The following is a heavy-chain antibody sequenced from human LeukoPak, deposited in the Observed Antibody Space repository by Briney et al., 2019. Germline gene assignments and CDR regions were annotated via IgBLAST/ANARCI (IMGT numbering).Heavy chain of an antibody. CDR3: ARHLQTYYYDSSGYFDY. V-gene: IGHV1-69*05. CDR2: IIPIFGTA. D-gene: IGHD3-22*01. Sequence: SVKVSCKASGGTFSSHAISWVRQAPGQGLEWMGRIIPIFGTANYAQKFQGRVTITTDESTSTAYMELSSLRSEDTAVYYCARHLQTYYYDSSGYFDYWGQGTLVTVSS. J-gene: IGHJ4*02. CDR1: GGTFSSHA.